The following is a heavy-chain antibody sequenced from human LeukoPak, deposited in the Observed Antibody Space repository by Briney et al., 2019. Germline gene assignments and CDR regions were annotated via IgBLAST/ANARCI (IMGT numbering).Heavy chain of an antibody. J-gene: IGHJ6*03. Sequence: ASETLSLTCAVYGGSFSGYYWSWIRQPPGKGLEWIGEINHSGSTNYNPSLKSRVTISVDTSKNQFSLKLSSVTAADTAVYYCARGRKLTIFGVVIRRRPLGYMDVWGKGTTVTVSS. D-gene: IGHD3-3*01. CDR3: ARGRKLTIFGVVIRRRPLGYMDV. V-gene: IGHV4-34*01. CDR1: GGSFSGYY. CDR2: INHSGST.